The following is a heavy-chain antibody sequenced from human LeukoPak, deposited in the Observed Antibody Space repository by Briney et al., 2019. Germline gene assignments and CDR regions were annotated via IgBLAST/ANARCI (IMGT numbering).Heavy chain of an antibody. V-gene: IGHV4-4*07. Sequence: SETLSLTCTVSGGSISSYYWSWIRQPAGKGLEWIGRIYTSGSTNYNPSLNSRVTMSVDTSKNQFSLKLSSVTAADTAVYYCARDPIVGATLGLFDPWGQGTLVTVSS. J-gene: IGHJ5*02. D-gene: IGHD1-26*01. CDR1: GGSISSYY. CDR3: ARDPIVGATLGLFDP. CDR2: IYTSGST.